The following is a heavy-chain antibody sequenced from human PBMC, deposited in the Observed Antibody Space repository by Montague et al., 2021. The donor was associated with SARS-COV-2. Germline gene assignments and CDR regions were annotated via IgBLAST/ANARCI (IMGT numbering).Heavy chain of an antibody. CDR3: ARPLVRGVPKAFDI. D-gene: IGHD3-10*01. V-gene: IGHV4-39*01. CDR1: GGSIIRNYY. J-gene: IGHJ3*02. CDR2: IYYSGTT. Sequence: SETLSLTCTVSGGSIIRNYYWGWIRQPPGKGLEWVGNIYYSGTTFINPSLKSRVTISVDASKNQFSLNLTSVTAADTAVYYCARPLVRGVPKAFDIWGQGALVIVSS.